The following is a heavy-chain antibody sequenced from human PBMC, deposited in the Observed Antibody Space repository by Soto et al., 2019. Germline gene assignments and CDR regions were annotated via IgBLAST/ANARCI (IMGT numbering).Heavy chain of an antibody. V-gene: IGHV4-59*01. CDR2: IYYSGST. D-gene: IGHD1-26*01. CDR1: GGSISSYY. CDR3: ARSWDSSFDY. Sequence: SETLSLTCTVSGGSISSYYWSWIRQPPGKGLEWIGYIYYSGSTNYNPSLMSRVTISVDTSKNEFSLKLSSVTAADTAVYYCARSWDSSFDYWGQGTLLTV. J-gene: IGHJ4*02.